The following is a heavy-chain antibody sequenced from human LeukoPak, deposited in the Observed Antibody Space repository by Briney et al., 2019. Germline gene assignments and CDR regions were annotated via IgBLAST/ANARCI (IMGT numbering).Heavy chain of an antibody. Sequence: SVKVSCKASGGTFSSYAISWVRQAPGQGLEWMGGIIPIFGTANYAQKFQGRVTITADESTGTAYMELSSLRSEDTAVYYCASTGYCSSTSCRYGMDVWGQGTTVTVSS. CDR3: ASTGYCSSTSCRYGMDV. V-gene: IGHV1-69*13. CDR1: GGTFSSYA. D-gene: IGHD2-2*01. CDR2: IIPIFGTA. J-gene: IGHJ6*02.